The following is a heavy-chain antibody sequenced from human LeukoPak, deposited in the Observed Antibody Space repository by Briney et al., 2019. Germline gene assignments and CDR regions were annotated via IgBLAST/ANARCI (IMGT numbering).Heavy chain of an antibody. CDR2: IIPIFGTA. Sequence: SVKVSCKASGGTFSSYAISWVRQAPGQGLEWMGGIIPIFGTANYAQKLQGRVTMTTDTSTSTAYMELRSLRSDDTAVYYCARSPQCSGGSCYPKWAVYYYGMDVWGQGTTVTVSS. J-gene: IGHJ6*02. V-gene: IGHV1-69*05. CDR3: ARSPQCSGGSCYPKWAVYYYGMDV. D-gene: IGHD2-15*01. CDR1: GGTFSSYA.